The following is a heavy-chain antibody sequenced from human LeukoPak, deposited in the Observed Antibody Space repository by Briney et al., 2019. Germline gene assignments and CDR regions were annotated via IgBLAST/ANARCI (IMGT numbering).Heavy chain of an antibody. Sequence: GGSLRLSCAASGFTFSSYAMSWVRPAPGKGLEWVSAISGSGGSTYYADSVKGRFTISRDNAKNSLYLQMNSLRAEDTAVYYCAREVYGDNYFDYWGQGTLVTVSS. D-gene: IGHD4-17*01. CDR2: ISGSGGST. V-gene: IGHV3-23*01. CDR3: AREVYGDNYFDY. CDR1: GFTFSSYA. J-gene: IGHJ4*02.